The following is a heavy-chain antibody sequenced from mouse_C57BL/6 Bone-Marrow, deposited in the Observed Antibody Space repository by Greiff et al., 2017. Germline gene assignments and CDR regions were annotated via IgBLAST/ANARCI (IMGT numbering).Heavy chain of an antibody. V-gene: IGHV5-2*01. CDR2: INSDGGST. CDR3: ARWGHYGEAMDY. Sequence: EVNVVESGGGLVQPGESLKLSCESNEYEFPSHDMSWVRKTPEQRLELVAAINSDGGSTYYPDTIESRFIISRDNTNKTLYLQMSSLTSEDTALDYCARWGHYGEAMDYWGQGTSVTVSS. J-gene: IGHJ4*01. D-gene: IGHD1-1*01. CDR1: EYEFPSHD.